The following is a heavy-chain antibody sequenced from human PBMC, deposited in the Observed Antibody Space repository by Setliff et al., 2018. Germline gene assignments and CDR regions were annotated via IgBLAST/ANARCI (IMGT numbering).Heavy chain of an antibody. J-gene: IGHJ4*02. D-gene: IGHD6-19*01. V-gene: IGHV3-15*07. CDR3: ARVRSSLAVPGSADY. CDR2: IKSKTDGGSI. Sequence: CAVSGFTFSYAWMHWVRQAPGKGLEWVGRIKSKTDGGSIDYAAPVKDRFTISRDDSKATLYLYMDSLKTEDTAVYYCARVRSSLAVPGSADYWGQGTLVTVSS. CDR1: GFTFSYAW.